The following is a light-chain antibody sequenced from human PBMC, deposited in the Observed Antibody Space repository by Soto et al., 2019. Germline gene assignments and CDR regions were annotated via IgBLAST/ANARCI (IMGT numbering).Light chain of an antibody. Sequence: EIVLTQSPDTLSLSPGERATLSCRASQRVGGNYLAWFQQKPGQAPRLLIYGASSRATGIPGRFSGSGSGTDFTLTINILEPEDFAVYYCQHYVDSPWAFGHGTKVEIK. CDR2: GAS. CDR3: QHYVDSPWA. CDR1: QRVGGNY. J-gene: IGKJ1*01. V-gene: IGKV3-20*01.